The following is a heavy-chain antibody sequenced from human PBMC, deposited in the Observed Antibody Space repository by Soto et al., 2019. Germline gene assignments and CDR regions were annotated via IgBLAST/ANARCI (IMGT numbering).Heavy chain of an antibody. CDR1: GFTFSSYG. Sequence: QVQLVESGGGVVQPGRSLRLSCAASGFTFSSYGMHWVRQAPGKGLEWVAVISYDGSNKYYADSVKGRFTISRDNSKNTLYLQMNSLRAEDTAVYYCAKPRYNYDSRGYYPFDYWGQGTLVTVSS. D-gene: IGHD3-22*01. J-gene: IGHJ4*02. CDR3: AKPRYNYDSRGYYPFDY. V-gene: IGHV3-30*18. CDR2: ISYDGSNK.